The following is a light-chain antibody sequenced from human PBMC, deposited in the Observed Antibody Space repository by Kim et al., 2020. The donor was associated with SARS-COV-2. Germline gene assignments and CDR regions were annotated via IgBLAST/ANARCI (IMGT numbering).Light chain of an antibody. V-gene: IGKV2-28*01. CDR1: QSLLHSNGYNY. CDR3: MQALQTPLT. J-gene: IGKJ4*01. CDR2: LGS. Sequence: PASISCRSSQSLLHSNGYNYLDWYLQKPGQSPQLLIYLGSNRASGVPDRFSGSGSGTDFTLKICRVEAEDVGVYYCMQALQTPLTFGGGTKVDIK.